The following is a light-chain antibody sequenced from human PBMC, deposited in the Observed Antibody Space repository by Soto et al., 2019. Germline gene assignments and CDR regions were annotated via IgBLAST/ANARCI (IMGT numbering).Light chain of an antibody. J-gene: IGLJ2*01. CDR2: EDN. CDR3: CSYAGINTVI. Sequence: QSVLTQPASVSGSPGQSITISCAGTINDVGNYDLVSWYQEHPGKAPKLMIYEDNRRPSGVSDRFSGSKSGNTASLTISGLRAGDEADYYCCSYAGINTVIFGGGTKVTVL. V-gene: IGLV2-23*01. CDR1: INDVGNYDL.